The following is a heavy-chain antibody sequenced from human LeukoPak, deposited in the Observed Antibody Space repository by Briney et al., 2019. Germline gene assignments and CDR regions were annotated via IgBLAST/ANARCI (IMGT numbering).Heavy chain of an antibody. Sequence: GGSLRLSCAASGFTFSNYWVSWVRQAPGKGLEWVASIDQYGRAKYYVDSVRGRFAFSRDNTKNSLHLQMNSLRAEDTAVYYCARAHSYGSILDYWGQGTRVIDSS. CDR3: ARAHSYGSILDY. J-gene: IGHJ4*02. CDR1: GFTFSNYW. CDR2: IDQYGRAK. V-gene: IGHV3-7*04. D-gene: IGHD5-18*01.